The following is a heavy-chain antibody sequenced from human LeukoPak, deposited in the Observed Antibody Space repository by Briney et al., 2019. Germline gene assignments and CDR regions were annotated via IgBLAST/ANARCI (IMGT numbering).Heavy chain of an antibody. Sequence: WETLSLTCTVSGGSISSGTYYWGWIRQPPGKGLEWIGSIYYSGSTYYNPSLKSRVSMSVDTSKNQFSLKLSSVTAADTAVYYCAIHSRDSDYWGQGTLVTVSS. CDR2: IYYSGST. CDR1: GGSISSGTYY. V-gene: IGHV4-39*01. J-gene: IGHJ4*02. D-gene: IGHD6-13*01. CDR3: AIHSRDSDY.